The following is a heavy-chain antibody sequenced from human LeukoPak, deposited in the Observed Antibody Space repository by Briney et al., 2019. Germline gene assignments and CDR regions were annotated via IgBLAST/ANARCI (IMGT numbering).Heavy chain of an antibody. Sequence: ASVKVSCKASGGTFSSYAISWVRQAPGQGLEWMGWISAYDGNTNYAQKLQGRVTITTDTSTSTAYMELRSLRSDDTAVYYCARVDSRQHLVPVDYWGQGTLVIVSS. CDR1: GGTFSSYA. CDR2: ISAYDGNT. V-gene: IGHV1-18*01. J-gene: IGHJ4*02. CDR3: ARVDSRQHLVPVDY. D-gene: IGHD6-13*01.